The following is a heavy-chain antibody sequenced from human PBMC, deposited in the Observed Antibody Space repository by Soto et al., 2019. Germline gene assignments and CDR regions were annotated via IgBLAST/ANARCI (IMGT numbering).Heavy chain of an antibody. D-gene: IGHD2-2*01. V-gene: IGHV1-18*04. CDR1: GYNFNSYG. Sequence: QVQLVQSGAEVKKPGASVKVSCKASGYNFNSYGITWVRQAPGQGLEWMGWISTYNGKTNYAQKVQGRVTMTTDTSTSTAYMELRSLTSHDTAVYYCARGALPTATPSCFAPWGQGTLLTVSS. CDR2: ISTYNGKT. CDR3: ARGALPTATPSCFAP. J-gene: IGHJ5*02.